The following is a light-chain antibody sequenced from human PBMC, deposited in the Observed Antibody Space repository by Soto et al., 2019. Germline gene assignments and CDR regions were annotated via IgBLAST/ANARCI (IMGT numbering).Light chain of an antibody. CDR2: DAS. Sequence: EIVLTQSPATLSLSPGERATLSCRASQSVSSYLAWYQQKPGQAPRLLIYDASNRATGIPGRFSGGGSGTVFSPTISSLEPEDFAVYYCQQRFNWPRFTFGQGTKLEIK. V-gene: IGKV3-11*01. CDR1: QSVSSY. CDR3: QQRFNWPRFT. J-gene: IGKJ2*01.